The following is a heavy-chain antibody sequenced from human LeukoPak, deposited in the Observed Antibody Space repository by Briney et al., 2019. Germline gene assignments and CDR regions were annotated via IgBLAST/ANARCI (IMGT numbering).Heavy chain of an antibody. D-gene: IGHD1-14*01. V-gene: IGHV3-23*01. Sequence: GGSLRLSCAASGFTFNSYAMNWVRQAPGKGLEWVSVISGSGGTTYYADSVKGRFTISRDSSKNTLYLQMNSLRAEDTAVYYCAKISGGGLYYDGMDVWGQGTTVTVSS. CDR1: GFTFNSYA. J-gene: IGHJ6*02. CDR3: AKISGGGLYYDGMDV. CDR2: ISGSGGTT.